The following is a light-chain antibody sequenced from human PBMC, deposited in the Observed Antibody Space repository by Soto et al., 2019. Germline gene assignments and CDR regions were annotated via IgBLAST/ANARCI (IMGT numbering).Light chain of an antibody. V-gene: IGKV1-33*01. CDR3: QQYNSMLS. J-gene: IGKJ4*01. CDR1: HDVSRN. CDR2: DAS. Sequence: DIQMTQSPSSLSAFEGDRVTITCQSSHDVSRNLNWFQQKPGEAPQLLIYDASNLERGVPSRFSGSGSGTDFTLTISSLQREDVATYYCQQYNSMLSFGGGTEVEIK.